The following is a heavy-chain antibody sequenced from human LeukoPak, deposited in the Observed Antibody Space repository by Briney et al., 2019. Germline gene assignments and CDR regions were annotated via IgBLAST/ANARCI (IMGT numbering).Heavy chain of an antibody. CDR1: RYTFTSYY. V-gene: IGHV1-46*01. CDR3: ARDGTTYYDILTGYPNSNWFDP. J-gene: IGHJ5*02. CDR2: INPSGGST. D-gene: IGHD3-9*01. Sequence: ASVKVSCKASRYTFTSYYMHWVRQAPGQGLEWMGIINPSGGSTSYAQKFQGRVTMTRDTSTSTVYMELSSLRSEDTAVYYCARDGTTYYDILTGYPNSNWFDPWGQGTLVTVSS.